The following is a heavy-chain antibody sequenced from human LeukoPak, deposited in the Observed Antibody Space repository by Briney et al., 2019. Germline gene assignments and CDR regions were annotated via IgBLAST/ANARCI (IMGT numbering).Heavy chain of an antibody. CDR1: GGSFSGFY. Sequence: SETLSLTCAVYGGSFSGFYWSWIRQPAGSGLEWIGRVSSSGSTNYNPSLTSRLTISIDTSKNQFSLKLTSVTAADTAVYYCAREDYGSGSGDYWGQGTLVTVSS. CDR2: VSSSGST. CDR3: AREDYGSGSGDY. D-gene: IGHD3-10*01. V-gene: IGHV4-4*07. J-gene: IGHJ4*02.